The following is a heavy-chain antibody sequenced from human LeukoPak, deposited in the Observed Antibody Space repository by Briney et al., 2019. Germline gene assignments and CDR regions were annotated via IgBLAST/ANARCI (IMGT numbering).Heavy chain of an antibody. V-gene: IGHV1-2*06. Sequence: ASVKVSCKASGYTLTGYYMHWVRQAPGQGLEWMGRINPNSGGTNYAQKFQGRVTMTRDTSISTAYMELSRLRSDDTAVYYCARDRLRITMVRGVIGYWGQGTLVTVSS. J-gene: IGHJ4*02. CDR2: INPNSGGT. CDR3: ARDRLRITMVRGVIGY. D-gene: IGHD3-10*01. CDR1: GYTLTGYY.